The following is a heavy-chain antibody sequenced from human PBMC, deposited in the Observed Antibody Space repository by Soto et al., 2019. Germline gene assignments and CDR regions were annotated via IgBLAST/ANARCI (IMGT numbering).Heavy chain of an antibody. J-gene: IGHJ3*02. CDR3: AREARCVNGACCNVFDI. D-gene: IGHD2-8*01. CDR2: NYYRGRT. Sequence: QVQLQESGPGLVTPSETLSLTCTVSGGSISTYYWTWIRQSPEKGLEWLGNNYYRGRTNYSPSLNSPLNISLDTSKNQSSQKLRTVTAADTAVYYCAREARCVNGACCNVFDIWGRGTKVTVSS. V-gene: IGHV4-59*12. CDR1: GGSISTYY.